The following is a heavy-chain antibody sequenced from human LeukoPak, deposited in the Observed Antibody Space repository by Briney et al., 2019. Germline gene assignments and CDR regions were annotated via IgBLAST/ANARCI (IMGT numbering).Heavy chain of an antibody. CDR3: ARALTGTEPYFDY. CDR1: GGSISSGGYY. Sequence: PSETLSLTCTVSGGSISSGGYYWSWIRQHPGKGLEWIGYIYYSGSTYYNPSLKSRVTISVDTSKNQFSLKLSSVTAADTAVYYCARALTGTEPYFDYWGQGTLVTVSS. CDR2: IYYSGST. J-gene: IGHJ4*02. V-gene: IGHV4-31*03. D-gene: IGHD1-20*01.